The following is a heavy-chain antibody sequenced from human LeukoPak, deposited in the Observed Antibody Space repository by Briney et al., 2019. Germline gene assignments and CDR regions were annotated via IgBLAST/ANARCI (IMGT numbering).Heavy chain of an antibody. CDR3: ARHGNSVILWDAFDI. CDR2: MYYGGGT. V-gene: IGHV4-59*08. CDR1: GGLLRIVD. J-gene: IGHJ3*02. Sequence: SDPLSLTCSLWGGLLRIVDEIWTRHPPGGAPESIAYMYYGGGTSYNPPLESRVTISVDASKNQFSLKLSSVTAADTAIYYCARHGNSVILWDAFDIWGQGTMVTVSS. D-gene: IGHD2/OR15-2a*01.